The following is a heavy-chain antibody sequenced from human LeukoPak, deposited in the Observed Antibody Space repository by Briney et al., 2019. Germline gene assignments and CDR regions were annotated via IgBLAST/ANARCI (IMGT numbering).Heavy chain of an antibody. Sequence: GESLMISCKGSGCTFTNYCVGWVRQMPGKGLEWMGTIYPNNSDSRYNPSFRGQVTISVDRSITTAYLLWKSLKASDTAIYYCALSNEAFDSAGYFDYWGQGTLVTVSS. CDR3: ALSNEAFDSAGYFDY. CDR2: IYPNNSDS. CDR1: GCTFTNYC. D-gene: IGHD3-22*01. J-gene: IGHJ4*02. V-gene: IGHV5-51*01.